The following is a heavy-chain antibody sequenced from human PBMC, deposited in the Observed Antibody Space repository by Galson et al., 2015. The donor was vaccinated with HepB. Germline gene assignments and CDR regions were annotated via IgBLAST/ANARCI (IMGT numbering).Heavy chain of an antibody. V-gene: IGHV3-7*01. D-gene: IGHD2-21*01. CDR3: ARAPAYCSDSRCQYYYYYYMDV. J-gene: IGHJ6*03. CDR1: GFTFSSYW. CDR2: IKQDGYEK. Sequence: SLRLSCAASGFTFSSYWMSWVRQAPGKELEWVANIKQDGYEKYYVDSLKGRFTISRDNTKNSVYLQMNSLRAEDTAVYFCARAPAYCSDSRCQYYYYYYMDVWGKGTTVTVSS.